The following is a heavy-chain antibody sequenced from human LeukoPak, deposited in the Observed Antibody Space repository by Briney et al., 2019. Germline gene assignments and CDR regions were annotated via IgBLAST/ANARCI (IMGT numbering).Heavy chain of an antibody. J-gene: IGHJ6*02. V-gene: IGHV3-23*01. CDR2: ISGSGGST. CDR1: GFTFSSYA. Sequence: GASLRLSCAASGFTFSSYAMSWVRQAPGKGLEWVSAISGSGGSTYYADSVKGRFTISRDNSKNTLYLQMNSLRAEDTAVYYCANLPSGADTYYYYGMDVWGQGTTDTVSS. D-gene: IGHD3-10*01. CDR3: ANLPSGADTYYYYGMDV.